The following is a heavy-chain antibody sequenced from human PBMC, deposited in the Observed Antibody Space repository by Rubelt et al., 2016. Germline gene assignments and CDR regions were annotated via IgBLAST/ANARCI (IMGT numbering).Heavy chain of an antibody. CDR2: IYPADSDT. CDR1: GYSFTSYW. V-gene: IGHV5-51*01. D-gene: IGHD3-10*01. CDR3: GRLVGSASYIYS. Sequence: EVQLVQSGPEVKRPGESLRISCKGSGYSFTSYWIGWVRQMPGKGLEWMGIIYPADSDTRYSPSFRGQVTISADRSITTANLHWGSLRASDTAMYYCGRLVGSASYIYSWGQGTLVTVSS. J-gene: IGHJ4*02.